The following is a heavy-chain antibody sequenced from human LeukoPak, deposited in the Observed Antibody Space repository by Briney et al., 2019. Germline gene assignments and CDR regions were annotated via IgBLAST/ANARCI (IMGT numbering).Heavy chain of an antibody. CDR3: ARVRVRGVIIPYYYYGMDV. CDR2: ISNDGSNK. J-gene: IGHJ6*02. Sequence: GGSLRLSCAASGFPFSSYAMHWVRQAPGKGLEWVAVISNDGSNKYYADSVKGRFTISRDFSKNTLYLQMNSLRAEDTAVYYCARVRVRGVIIPYYYYGMDVWGQGTTVTVSS. CDR1: GFPFSSYA. D-gene: IGHD3-10*01. V-gene: IGHV3-30*04.